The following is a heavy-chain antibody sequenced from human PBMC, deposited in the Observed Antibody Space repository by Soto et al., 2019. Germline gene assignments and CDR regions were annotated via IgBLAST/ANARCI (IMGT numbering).Heavy chain of an antibody. CDR1: GFTFSSYA. CDR3: ARDLDGYGDLGGDY. J-gene: IGHJ4*02. V-gene: IGHV3-30-3*01. D-gene: IGHD4-17*01. CDR2: ISYDGSNK. Sequence: QVQLVESGGGVVQPGRSLRLSCAASGFTFSSYAMHWVRQAPGKGLEWVAVISYDGSNKYYADSVKGRFTISRDNSKNTLYLQTNSLRAEDTAVYYCARDLDGYGDLGGDYWGQGTLVTVSS.